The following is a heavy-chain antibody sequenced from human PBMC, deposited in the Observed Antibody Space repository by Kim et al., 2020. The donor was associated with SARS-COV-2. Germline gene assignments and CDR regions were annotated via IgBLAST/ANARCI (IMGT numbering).Heavy chain of an antibody. CDR3: ARSESASGIRAMDV. Sequence: SETLSLTCVVSGGPISGSKWWSWVRQPPGRGLGWSGEIFNNGDTRYNPALKSRISIAVDNSKNHFVLTLTSVTAADTAVYFCARSESASGIRAMDVWGQGTTITVSS. CDR1: GGPISGSKW. D-gene: IGHD3-10*01. J-gene: IGHJ6*02. CDR2: IFNNGDT. V-gene: IGHV4-4*02.